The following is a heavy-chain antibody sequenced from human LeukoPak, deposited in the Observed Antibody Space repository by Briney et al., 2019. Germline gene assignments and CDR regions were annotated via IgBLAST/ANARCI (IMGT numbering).Heavy chain of an antibody. D-gene: IGHD6-19*01. CDR1: GFTFSSYA. CDR3: AKDGYSSGWYSR. V-gene: IGHV3-23*01. J-gene: IGHJ4*02. Sequence: GGSLRLSCATSGFTFSSYAMSWVRQAPGKGLEWVSAISGSGGSTYYADSVKGRFTISRDNSKNTLYLQMNSLRAEDTAVYYCAKDGYSSGWYSRWGQGTLVTVSS. CDR2: ISGSGGST.